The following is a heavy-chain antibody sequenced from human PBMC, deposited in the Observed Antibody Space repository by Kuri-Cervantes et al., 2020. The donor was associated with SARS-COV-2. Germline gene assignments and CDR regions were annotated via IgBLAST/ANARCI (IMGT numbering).Heavy chain of an antibody. D-gene: IGHD3-22*01. CDR2: IYPGDSDT. CDR3: ARSGYYDSSGYYQGLMFFDI. Sequence: GESLKISCKGSGYSFTSYWIGWVRQMPGKGLEWMGIIYPGDSDTRYSPSFQGQVTISADKSISTAYLQWSSLKASDTAMYYCARSGYYDSSGYYQGLMFFDIWGQGTMVTVSS. J-gene: IGHJ3*02. V-gene: IGHV5-51*01. CDR1: GYSFTSYW.